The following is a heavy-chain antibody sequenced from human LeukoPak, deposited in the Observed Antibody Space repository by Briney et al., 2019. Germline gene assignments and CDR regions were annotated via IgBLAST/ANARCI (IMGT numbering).Heavy chain of an antibody. Sequence: PGGSLRLSCAASGFTFSSYSMNWVRQAPGKGLEWVSSISSSSSYIYYADSVKGRFTISRDNAKNSLYLQMNSLRAEDTAVYYCARDLAGAGSDYMDVWGKGTTVTVSS. CDR2: ISSSSSYI. J-gene: IGHJ6*03. D-gene: IGHD1-26*01. CDR3: ARDLAGAGSDYMDV. V-gene: IGHV3-21*01. CDR1: GFTFSSYS.